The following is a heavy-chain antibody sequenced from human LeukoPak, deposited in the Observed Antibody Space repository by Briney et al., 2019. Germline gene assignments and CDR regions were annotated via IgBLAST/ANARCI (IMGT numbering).Heavy chain of an antibody. CDR1: GGSITSGDFY. D-gene: IGHD6-19*01. V-gene: IGHV4-61*02. CDR3: AREDSSGCFYFDS. Sequence: SQTLSLTCTVSGGSITSGDFYWSWIRQPAGAGLEWIGRVYLSGTTNSNASLKGRVTMSIDTSTNQFSLKLASVTAADTAVYYCAREDSSGCFYFDSSGQGALVTVSS. J-gene: IGHJ4*02. CDR2: VYLSGTT.